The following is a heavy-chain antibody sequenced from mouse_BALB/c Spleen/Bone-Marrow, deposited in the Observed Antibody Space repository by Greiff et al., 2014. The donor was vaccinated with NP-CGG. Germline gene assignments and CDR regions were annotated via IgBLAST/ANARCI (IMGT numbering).Heavy chain of an antibody. D-gene: IGHD1-1*01. CDR3: APYYYGSSSFAY. CDR1: GFNIKDTY. J-gene: IGHJ3*01. CDR2: IDPANGNT. V-gene: IGHV14-3*02. Sequence: VQLQQSGAELVKPGASVKSSCTASGFNIKDTYMHWVKQRPEQGLEWIGRIDPANGNTKYDPKFQGKATITADTSSNTAYLQLSSLTSEDTAVYYCAPYYYGSSSFAYWGQGTLSLSLQ.